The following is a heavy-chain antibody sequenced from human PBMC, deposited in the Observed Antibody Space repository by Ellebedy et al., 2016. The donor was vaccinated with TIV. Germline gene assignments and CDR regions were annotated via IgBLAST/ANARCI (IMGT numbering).Heavy chain of an antibody. J-gene: IGHJ4*02. D-gene: IGHD3-3*02. Sequence: GGSLRLSXTASGFTVSSNSMSWVRQAPGKGLEWVSIMYGAGSTYYADSVKGRFTISRDSSRSTLFLQMNSLRADDTAVYYCAKGRPIYYFDYWGQGTLVTVSS. V-gene: IGHV3-53*01. CDR3: AKGRPIYYFDY. CDR1: GFTVSSNS. CDR2: MYGAGST.